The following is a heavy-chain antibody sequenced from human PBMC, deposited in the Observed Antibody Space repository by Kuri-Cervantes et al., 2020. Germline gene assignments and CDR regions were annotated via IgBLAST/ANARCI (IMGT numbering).Heavy chain of an antibody. CDR2: IHPDGTTT. CDR1: GFTFSSYW. V-gene: IGHV3-74*01. J-gene: IGHJ1*01. Sequence: GESLKISCAASGFTFSSYWMHWVRQAPGKGLDWVSRIHPDGTTTTYADSVRGRFTISRDNSKNTLYLQMNSLRAEDTAVYYCARGRTYYYDSSGYYRKEYFQHWGQGTLVTVSS. D-gene: IGHD3-22*01. CDR3: ARGRTYYYDSSGYYRKEYFQH.